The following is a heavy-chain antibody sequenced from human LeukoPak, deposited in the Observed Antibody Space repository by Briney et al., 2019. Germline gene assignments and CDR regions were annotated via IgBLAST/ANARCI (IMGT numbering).Heavy chain of an antibody. CDR2: ISSNGGST. Sequence: GGALRLSCAASGFTFSSYAMHWVRQAPGKGLEYVSAISSNGGSTYYANSVKGRFTISRDNSKNTLYLQMGSLRAEDMAVYYCARERGDGYTLIDYWGQGTLVTVSS. D-gene: IGHD5-24*01. J-gene: IGHJ4*02. CDR1: GFTFSSYA. V-gene: IGHV3-64*01. CDR3: ARERGDGYTLIDY.